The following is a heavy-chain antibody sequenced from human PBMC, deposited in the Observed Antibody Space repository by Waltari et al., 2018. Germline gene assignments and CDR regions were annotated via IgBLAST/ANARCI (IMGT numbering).Heavy chain of an antibody. Sequence: QVQLQESGPRLVKPSETLSLICTVSGGSISSYYWSWIRQPPGKGLDWIGYIYYTGSTNFNPTLKSRVTMSVDTSKNQFSLKLSSVTAADTAVYYCARGGGVDWEWFAPWGQGTLVTVSS. CDR3: ARGGGVDWEWFAP. J-gene: IGHJ5*02. CDR2: IYYTGST. D-gene: IGHD2-21*02. V-gene: IGHV4-59*01. CDR1: GGSISSYY.